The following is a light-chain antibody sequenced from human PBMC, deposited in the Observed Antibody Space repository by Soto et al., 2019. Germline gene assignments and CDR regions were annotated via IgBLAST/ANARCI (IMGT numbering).Light chain of an antibody. CDR1: SSDVGGYNY. Sequence: QSVLTQPRSVSGSTGQSITISCTGTSSDVGGYNYVSWYRQHPGKAPKLMIYDVSKRPSGVPDRFSGSKSGNTASLTISGLQAEDEADYCCCSYAGSYTHYVFGTGTKVTVL. CDR3: CSYAGSYTHYV. V-gene: IGLV2-11*01. J-gene: IGLJ1*01. CDR2: DVS.